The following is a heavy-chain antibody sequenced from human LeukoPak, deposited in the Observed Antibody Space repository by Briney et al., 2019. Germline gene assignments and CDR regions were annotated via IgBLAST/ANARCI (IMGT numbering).Heavy chain of an antibody. CDR1: GFTFSSFA. V-gene: IGHV3-23*01. D-gene: IGHD3-10*01. CDR3: AKAYHYGSGSNYKTFDY. CDR2: LTASGGTT. J-gene: IGHJ4*02. Sequence: PGGSLRLSCAASGFTFSSFAMNWVRQAPGKGLEWVSGLTASGGTTYYADSVKGRFTISRDNSKNMLYLQMNSLRAEDTAVYYCAKAYHYGSGSNYKTFDYWGQGTLVTVSS.